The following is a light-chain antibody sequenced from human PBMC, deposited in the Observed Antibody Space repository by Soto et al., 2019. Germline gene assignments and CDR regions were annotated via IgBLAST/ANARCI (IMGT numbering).Light chain of an antibody. J-gene: IGKJ5*01. CDR1: QSFRGL. Sequence: EVVLAQSPVTLPFSPGQSDTLYYRPSQSFRGLLALYQQKPGQAPRRLIYGAGTRATGIRARVSGSGSGTEFNLTISSLQSEDFAVYDCQHYNNWSPPITFGQGTRLEIK. V-gene: IGKV3-15*01. CDR2: GAG. CDR3: QHYNNWSPPIT.